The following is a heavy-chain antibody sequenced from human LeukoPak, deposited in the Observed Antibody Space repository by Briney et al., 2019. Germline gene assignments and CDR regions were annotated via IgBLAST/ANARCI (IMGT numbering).Heavy chain of an antibody. Sequence: SETLSLTCAAYGGSFSGYYWSWIRQPPGKGLEWIGETNHSGSTNYNPSLKSRVTISVDTSKNQFSLKLSSVTAADTAVYYCARDEYSSSWNWFDPWGQGTLVTVSS. CDR3: ARDEYSSSWNWFDP. J-gene: IGHJ5*02. D-gene: IGHD6-13*01. V-gene: IGHV4-34*01. CDR2: TNHSGST. CDR1: GGSFSGYY.